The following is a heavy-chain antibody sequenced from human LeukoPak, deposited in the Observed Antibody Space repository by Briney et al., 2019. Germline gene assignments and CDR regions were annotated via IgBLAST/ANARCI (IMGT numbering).Heavy chain of an antibody. CDR3: AKLTCSSTFCPLDY. V-gene: IGHV4-39*01. D-gene: IGHD2-2*01. J-gene: IGHJ4*02. Sequence: PSETLSLTCTVSGGSISSSSYYWGWIRQPPGKGLEWIGTVSYSGTTYYSPSLKSRVTISVDTSKNQFSLRLTSVTAADTALYYCAKLTCSSTFCPLDYWGQGTLVTVSS. CDR2: VSYSGTT. CDR1: GGSISSSSYY.